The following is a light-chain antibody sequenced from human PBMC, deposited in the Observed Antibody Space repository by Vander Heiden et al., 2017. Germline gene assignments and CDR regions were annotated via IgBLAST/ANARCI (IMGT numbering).Light chain of an antibody. CDR3: QQYCSSKT. CDR1: QSVSSNY. J-gene: IGKJ1*01. Sequence: EIVLTQSPGTLSLSPGERATLSCRASQSVSSNYLAWYQQKPGQAPRLLIYGASNRATGIPDRFSGSGSGTDFTLTISRLEPEDFAVYYWQQYCSSKTFGQGTKVEIK. CDR2: GAS. V-gene: IGKV3-20*01.